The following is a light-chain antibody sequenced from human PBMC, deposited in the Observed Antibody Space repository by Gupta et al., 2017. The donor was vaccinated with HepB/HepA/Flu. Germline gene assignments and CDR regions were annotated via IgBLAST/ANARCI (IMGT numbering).Light chain of an antibody. CDR3: CSYAGSSTYVV. CDR1: SSDVGSYNL. Sequence: QSALTQPASVSGSPRQSITISCTGTSSDVGSYNLVSWYQQYPGKAPKLMIYEVSKRPSGVSNRFSGSKSGNTASLTISGLQAEDEADYYCCSYAGSSTYVVFGGGTKLTVL. V-gene: IGLV2-23*02. CDR2: EVS. J-gene: IGLJ2*01.